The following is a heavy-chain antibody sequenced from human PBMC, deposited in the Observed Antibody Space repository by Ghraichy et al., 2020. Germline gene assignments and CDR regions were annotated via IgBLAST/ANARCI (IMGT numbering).Heavy chain of an antibody. CDR2: INPNSGGT. V-gene: IGHV1-2*02. D-gene: IGHD6-19*01. CDR3: ARERVAGTENYGMDV. Sequence: ASVKVSCKASGYSFSDYYMHWVRQAPGQGLEWMGWINPNSGGTNYAQNFQGRVTMTRDTSISTAYMELSRLTSDDTAVYYCARERVAGTENYGMDVWGQGTTVTVS. CDR1: GYSFSDYY. J-gene: IGHJ6*02.